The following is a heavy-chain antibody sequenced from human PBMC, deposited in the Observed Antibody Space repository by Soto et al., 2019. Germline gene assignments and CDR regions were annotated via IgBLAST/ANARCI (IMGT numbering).Heavy chain of an antibody. CDR1: GYTFSNYA. D-gene: IGHD6-13*01. CDR2: INAGNGNT. Sequence: GASVKVSCKASGYTFSNYAIHWVRQAPGQKLEWMGWINAGNGNTKCSQNFQGRLIITRDTSATTAYMELRSLRSEDTAVYYCARTAAAGKYYYGMDVWGQGTLVTVSS. CDR3: ARTAAAGKYYYGMDV. J-gene: IGHJ6*02. V-gene: IGHV1-3*01.